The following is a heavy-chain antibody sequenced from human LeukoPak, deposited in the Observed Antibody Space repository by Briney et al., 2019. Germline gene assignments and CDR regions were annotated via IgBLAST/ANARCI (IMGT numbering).Heavy chain of an antibody. CDR1: GGSISSGGYY. V-gene: IGHV4-61*08. J-gene: IGHJ4*02. D-gene: IGHD1-26*01. CDR3: ARQEGGIVGPY. CDR2: IYHSGST. Sequence: SETLSLTCTVSGGSISSGGYYWSWIRQPPGKGLEWIGYIYHSGSTNYNPSLKSRVTMSVDTSKNQFSLKLSSVTAADTAVYYCARQEGGIVGPYWGQGTLVTVSS.